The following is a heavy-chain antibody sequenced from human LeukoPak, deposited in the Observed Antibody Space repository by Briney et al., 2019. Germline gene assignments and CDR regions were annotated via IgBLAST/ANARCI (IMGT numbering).Heavy chain of an antibody. CDR1: GGSISSYY. CDR3: ARIRRRPSPLWYFDY. Sequence: SETLSLTCTVSGGSISSYYWGWIRQPPGKGLEWIANIHYSGSTNYNPSLKSRVTISVDTSKNQFSLKLSSVTAADTAVYYCARIRRRPSPLWYFDYWGQGTLVTVSS. D-gene: IGHD1-14*01. J-gene: IGHJ4*02. V-gene: IGHV4-59*01. CDR2: IHYSGST.